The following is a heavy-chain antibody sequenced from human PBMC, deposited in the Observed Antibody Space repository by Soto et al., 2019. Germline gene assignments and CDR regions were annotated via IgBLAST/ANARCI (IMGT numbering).Heavy chain of an antibody. D-gene: IGHD6-13*01. V-gene: IGHV1-69*01. CDR3: ARPYYSSSWLPNLDY. CDR1: GGTFNNYA. Sequence: VQLVQSGAEVRMPGYSVKVSCKASGGTFNNYAIHWVRQAPGQGLEWMGGIVPSFGPAKYAQKFRGRVRITADDSTSTDYMDLSSLTSEDTAIYYCARPYYSSSWLPNLDYWGQGTLVTVSS. CDR2: IVPSFGPA. J-gene: IGHJ4*02.